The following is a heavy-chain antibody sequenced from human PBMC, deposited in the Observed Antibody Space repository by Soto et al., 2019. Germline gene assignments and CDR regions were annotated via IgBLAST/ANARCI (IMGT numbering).Heavy chain of an antibody. Sequence: QVQLQESGPGLVKPSQTLSLTCTVSGGSISSGGYYWSWIRQHPGKGLEWIGYIYYSGSTYYNPSLQSRVTISVDTSKNQFSLKLSSVTAADTAVYSCASNTISQYYFDYWGQGTLVTVSS. J-gene: IGHJ4*02. D-gene: IGHD3-3*01. V-gene: IGHV4-31*03. CDR1: GGSISSGGYY. CDR3: ASNTISQYYFDY. CDR2: IYYSGST.